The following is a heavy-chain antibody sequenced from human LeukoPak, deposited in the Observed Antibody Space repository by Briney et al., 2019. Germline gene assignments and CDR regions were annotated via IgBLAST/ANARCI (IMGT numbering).Heavy chain of an antibody. CDR3: ARVARRAEGVLSDY. V-gene: IGHV3-48*02. D-gene: IGHD3-16*01. Sequence: PGGSLRLSCAASGFTFSSYSMNWVRQAPGKGLEGVSYISSSSSTIYYADSLKGRFTISRDNAKNSLYLQMKSLRDEDTAVYYCARVARRAEGVLSDYWGQGTLVTVSS. J-gene: IGHJ4*02. CDR2: ISSSSSTI. CDR1: GFTFSSYS.